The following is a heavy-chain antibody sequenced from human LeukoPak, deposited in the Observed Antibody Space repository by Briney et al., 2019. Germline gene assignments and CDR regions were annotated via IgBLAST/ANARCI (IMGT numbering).Heavy chain of an antibody. CDR1: GFSFSNYN. Sequence: GGSLRLSCAASGFSFSNYNMTWVRQAPGKGLEWVSYISGSGTTKNYADSVKGRFTVSRDNAWNSLYLQMNSLRPEDTGVYYCARLMDRARRDAFDIWGQGTMVTVSP. CDR2: ISGSGTTK. D-gene: IGHD2-2*03. J-gene: IGHJ3*02. CDR3: ARLMDRARRDAFDI. V-gene: IGHV3-48*01.